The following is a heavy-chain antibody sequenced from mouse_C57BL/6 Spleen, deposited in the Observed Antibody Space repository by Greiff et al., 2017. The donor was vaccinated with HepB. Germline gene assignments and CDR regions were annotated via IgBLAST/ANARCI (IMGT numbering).Heavy chain of an antibody. CDR1: GYTFTDYE. CDR3: TRYGSSYVY. V-gene: IGHV1-15*01. CDR2: IDPETGGT. Sequence: QVHVKQSGAELVRPGASVTLSCKASGYTFTDYEMHWVKQTPVHGLEWIGAIDPETGGTAYNQKFKGKAILTADKSSSTAYMELRSLTSEDSAVYYCTRYGSSYVYWGQGTTLTVSS. D-gene: IGHD1-1*01. J-gene: IGHJ2*01.